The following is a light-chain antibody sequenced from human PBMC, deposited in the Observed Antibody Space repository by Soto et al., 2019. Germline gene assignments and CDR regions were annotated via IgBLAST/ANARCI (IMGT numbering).Light chain of an antibody. Sequence: QSALTQPASVSGSPGQSITISCTGTSSDVGGYNHVSWYQQHPGKAPKLMIYDVSHRPSGVSNRFSGSKSGNTASLTISGLQAEDEADYYCSSYTTSTTWVFGGGTQLTVL. CDR2: DVS. V-gene: IGLV2-14*03. CDR3: SSYTTSTTWV. J-gene: IGLJ3*02. CDR1: SSDVGGYNH.